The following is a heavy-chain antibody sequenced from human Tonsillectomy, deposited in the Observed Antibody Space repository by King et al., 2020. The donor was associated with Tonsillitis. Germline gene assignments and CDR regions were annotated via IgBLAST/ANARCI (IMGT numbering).Heavy chain of an antibody. J-gene: IGHJ4*02. V-gene: IGHV3-7*03. CDR3: ARPPGIAVAGSDY. D-gene: IGHD6-19*01. Sequence: LVQSGGGLVQPGGSLRLSCAASGFTFSSYWMSWVRQAPGKGLEWVANIKQDGSEKYYVDSVKGRFTISRDNAKNSLYLQMNSLRAEDTAVYYCARPPGIAVAGSDYWGQGTLVTVSS. CDR1: GFTFSSYW. CDR2: IKQDGSEK.